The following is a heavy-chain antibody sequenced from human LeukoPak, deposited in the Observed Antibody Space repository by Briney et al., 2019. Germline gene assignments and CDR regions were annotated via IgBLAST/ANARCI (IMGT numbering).Heavy chain of an antibody. D-gene: IGHD6-6*01. CDR2: IWYDGSEK. J-gene: IGHJ4*02. V-gene: IGHV3-33*01. Sequence: GGSLRLSCAASRFTFRSHGMHRVRQAPGKGLEWVAVIWYDGSEKYYGDSVKGRFTVSRDNSKNMLYLQMNSLRAEDTAVYYCARDRDSSSHHFDLWGQGALVTVSS. CDR1: RFTFRSHG. CDR3: ARDRDSSSHHFDL.